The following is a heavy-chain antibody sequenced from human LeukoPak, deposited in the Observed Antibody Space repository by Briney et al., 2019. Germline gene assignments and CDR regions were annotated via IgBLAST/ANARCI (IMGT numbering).Heavy chain of an antibody. CDR1: GGTFSSYA. D-gene: IGHD3-3*01. V-gene: IGHV1-69*05. CDR3: ARGAGLRFLEWLFPLDY. CDR2: IIPIFGTA. Sequence: SVKVSCKASGGTFSSYAISWVRQAPGQGLEWMGGIIPIFGTANYAQKFQGRVTITTDESTSTAYMELSSLRSEDTAVYYCARGAGLRFLEWLFPLDYWGQGTLDTVSS. J-gene: IGHJ4*02.